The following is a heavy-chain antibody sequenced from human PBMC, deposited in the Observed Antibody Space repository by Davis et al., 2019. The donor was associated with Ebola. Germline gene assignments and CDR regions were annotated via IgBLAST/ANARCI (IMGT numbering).Heavy chain of an antibody. CDR3: ARRSYYYDSSGSESLFDY. Sequence: PSETLSLTCAVYGGSFSGYYWSWIRQPPGKGLEWIGEINHSGSTYYNPSLKSRVTISVDTSKNQFSLKLSSVTAADTAVYYCARRSYYYDSSGSESLFDYWGQGTLVTVSS. CDR2: INHSGST. J-gene: IGHJ4*02. D-gene: IGHD3-22*01. CDR1: GGSFSGYY. V-gene: IGHV4-34*01.